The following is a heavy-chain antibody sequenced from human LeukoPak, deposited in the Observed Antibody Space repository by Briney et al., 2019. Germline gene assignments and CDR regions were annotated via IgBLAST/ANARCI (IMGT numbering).Heavy chain of an antibody. Sequence: TPSETLSLTCAVYGGSFSGYYWSWIRQPPGKGLEWIGEINHSGSTNYNPSLKSRVTISVDTSKNQFSLKLSSVTAADTAVYYCARRGTLFFHYYYMDVWGKGTTVTISS. CDR1: GGSFSGYY. J-gene: IGHJ6*03. D-gene: IGHD1-1*01. V-gene: IGHV4-34*01. CDR2: INHSGST. CDR3: ARRGTLFFHYYYMDV.